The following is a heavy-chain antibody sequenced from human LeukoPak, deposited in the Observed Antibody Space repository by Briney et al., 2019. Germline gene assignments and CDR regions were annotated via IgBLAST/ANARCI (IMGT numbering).Heavy chain of an antibody. Sequence: SETLSLACAVYGXSFSGYYGSWIRQPPGKGLEWIGEINHSGSTNYNPSLRSRVTISVDTSKNQFSLKLSSVTAADTAVYYCATPIAAAGTDTHTYTDYWGQGTLVTVSS. V-gene: IGHV4-34*01. J-gene: IGHJ4*02. CDR3: ATPIAAAGTDTHTYTDY. CDR2: INHSGST. CDR1: GXSFSGYY. D-gene: IGHD6-13*01.